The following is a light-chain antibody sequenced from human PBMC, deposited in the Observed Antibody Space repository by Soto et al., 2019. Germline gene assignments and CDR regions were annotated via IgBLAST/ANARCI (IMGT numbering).Light chain of an antibody. CDR3: QQYNNWPLWT. J-gene: IGKJ1*01. V-gene: IGKV3-15*01. CDR1: QTFTTS. CDR2: GAS. Sequence: EIVLTQSPGTLSLSPGERATLSCRASQTFTTSSLAWYQQKPGQAPRLLIYGASTRATGIPARFSGSGSGTEFTLTISSLQSEDFAVYYCQQYNNWPLWTFGQGTKVDIK.